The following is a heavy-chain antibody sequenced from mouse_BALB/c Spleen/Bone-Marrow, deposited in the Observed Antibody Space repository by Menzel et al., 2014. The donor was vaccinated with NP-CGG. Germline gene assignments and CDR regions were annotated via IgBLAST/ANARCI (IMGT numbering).Heavy chain of an antibody. D-gene: IGHD4-1*01. CDR3: ARGGNWEDFDY. CDR2: ISSGSSTI. Sequence: EVNLVESGGGLVQPGGSRKLSCAASGFTFSSFGMRWVRQAPERGLEWVAYISSGSSTIYYADTVKGRFTISRDNPKNTLFLQMTSLRSEDTAMYYCARGGNWEDFDYWGQGTTLTVSS. J-gene: IGHJ2*01. CDR1: GFTFSSFG. V-gene: IGHV5-17*02.